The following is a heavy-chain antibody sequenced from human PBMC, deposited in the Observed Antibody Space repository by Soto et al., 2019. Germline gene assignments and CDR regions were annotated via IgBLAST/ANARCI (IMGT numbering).Heavy chain of an antibody. J-gene: IGHJ4*02. V-gene: IGHV4-59*01. Sequence: LTCTVSGGFISSYYWSWIRQSPGKGLELIGYIHHTGSTNYNPSLKSRVTMSLDTSRNQFSLKLYSVTAADTAVYYCARSIDSSGFYFSNCWGQGTLVTVSS. CDR1: GGFISSYY. CDR3: ARSIDSSGFYFSNC. CDR2: IHHTGST. D-gene: IGHD3-22*01.